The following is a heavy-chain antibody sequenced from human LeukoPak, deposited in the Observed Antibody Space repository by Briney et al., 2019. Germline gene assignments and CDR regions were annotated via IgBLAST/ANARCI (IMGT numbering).Heavy chain of an antibody. V-gene: IGHV4-59*01. J-gene: IGHJ4*02. CDR3: ARRHGDSLPYFDF. CDR1: GGSISSYY. D-gene: IGHD5-24*01. Sequence: NSSETLSLTCTVSGGSISSYYWSWIRQPPGKRLEWIGFTYFSGNTNYNPSLKGRVTISLDRPKNQFSLMLSSVTAADTAVYYCARRHGDSLPYFDFWGQGTLVTVSS. CDR2: TYFSGNT.